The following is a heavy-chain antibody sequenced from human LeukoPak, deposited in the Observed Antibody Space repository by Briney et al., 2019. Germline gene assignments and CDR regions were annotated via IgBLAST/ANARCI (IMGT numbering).Heavy chain of an antibody. J-gene: IGHJ4*02. CDR2: LSHSGST. D-gene: IGHD6-13*01. Sequence: SETLSLTCTVSSGSISSYYWSWIRQPPGKGLEWIGYLSHSGSTNYNPSLKSRVTISVDTSKNQLSLKLSSVTAADTAVYFCAREAGYSSSWYIDYWGQGTLVTVSS. CDR3: AREAGYSSSWYIDY. CDR1: SGSISSYY. V-gene: IGHV4-59*01.